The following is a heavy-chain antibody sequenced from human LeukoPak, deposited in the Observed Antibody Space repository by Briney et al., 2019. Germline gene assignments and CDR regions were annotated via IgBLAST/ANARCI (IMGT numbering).Heavy chain of an antibody. J-gene: IGHJ6*03. CDR3: ARQTVYCSSTSCYYYYYYMDV. V-gene: IGHV4-4*02. CDR1: GVSISSSSW. CDR2: ISHRGNT. Sequence: PSGTLSLTCAVSGVSISSSSWWTWVRQPPGKGLEWIGEISHRGNTNYNSSLERRVTIAVDNSRNQFSLKLRSVTAADTAVYYCARQTVYCSSTSCYYYYYYMDVWGKGTTVTVSS. D-gene: IGHD2-2*01.